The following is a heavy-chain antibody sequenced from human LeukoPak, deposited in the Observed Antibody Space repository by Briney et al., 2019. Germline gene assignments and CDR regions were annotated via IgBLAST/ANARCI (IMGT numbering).Heavy chain of an antibody. CDR3: ARNLSPTTVTDY. J-gene: IGHJ4*02. V-gene: IGHV4-39*01. CDR1: GGSISSSSYY. D-gene: IGHD4-17*01. CDR2: IYYSGST. Sequence: SETLSLTCTASGGSISSSSYYWGWIRQPPGTGLEWIGSIYYSGSTYYNPSLKSRVTISVDTSKNQFSLKLSSVTAADTAVYYCARNLSPTTVTDYWGQGTLVTVSS.